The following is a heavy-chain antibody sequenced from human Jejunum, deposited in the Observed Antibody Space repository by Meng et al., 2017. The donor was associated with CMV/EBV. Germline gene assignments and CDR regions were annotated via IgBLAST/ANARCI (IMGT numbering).Heavy chain of an antibody. J-gene: IGHJ3*01. CDR1: TSYD. D-gene: IGHD3-3*01. V-gene: IGHV1-18*01. Sequence: TSYDIAWVRQAPGQGLEWMGWISHYNGNTKSSQNLQGRVTMTTDTFTSTAYMELRSLTSDDTAVYYCARGRTRFLEWLPSDWFDFWGQGTMVTVSS. CDR2: ISHYNGNT. CDR3: ARGRTRFLEWLPSDWFDF.